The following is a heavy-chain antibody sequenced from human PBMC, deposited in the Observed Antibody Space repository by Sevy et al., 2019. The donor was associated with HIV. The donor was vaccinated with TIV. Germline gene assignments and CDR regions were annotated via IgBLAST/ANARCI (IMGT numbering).Heavy chain of an antibody. CDR3: ATAGYYYHSSGYHHDPFDY. CDR2: IKQDGSEK. V-gene: IGHV3-7*01. Sequence: GGSLRLSCAASGFTFSSYWMSWVRQAPGKGLEWLANIKQDGSEKYYVDSVKGRFTISRDNAKNSLYLQMNSLRAEDTAVYYCATAGYYYHSSGYHHDPFDYWGQGTLVTVSS. D-gene: IGHD3-22*01. CDR1: GFTFSSYW. J-gene: IGHJ4*02.